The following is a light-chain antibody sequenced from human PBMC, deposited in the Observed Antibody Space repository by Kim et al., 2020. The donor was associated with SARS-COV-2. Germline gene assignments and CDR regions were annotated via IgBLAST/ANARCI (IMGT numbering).Light chain of an antibody. CDR2: EDN. Sequence: FMLTQPHSVSESPGKTVTISCTGSSGSIASNYVQWYQQRPGSAPTTVIYEDNQRPSGVPDRFSGSIDSSSNSASLTISGLKTEDEADYYCQSYDSSKPWVFGGGTQLTVL. V-gene: IGLV6-57*02. CDR1: SGSIASNY. J-gene: IGLJ3*02. CDR3: QSYDSSKPWV.